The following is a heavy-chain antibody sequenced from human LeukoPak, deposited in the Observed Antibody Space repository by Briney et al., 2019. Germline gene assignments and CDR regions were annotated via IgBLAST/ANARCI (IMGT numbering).Heavy chain of an antibody. CDR2: FDPEDGET. CDR3: ATGGNGIGYYYYYMDV. J-gene: IGHJ6*03. Sequence: GASVKVSCKVSGYTLTELSMHWVRQAPGKGLEWMGGFDPEDGETIYAQKFQGRVTMTEDTSTDTAYMELSSLRSEDTAVYYCATGGNGIGYYYYYMDVWGKGTTVTVSS. V-gene: IGHV1-24*01. D-gene: IGHD1-26*01. CDR1: GYTLTELS.